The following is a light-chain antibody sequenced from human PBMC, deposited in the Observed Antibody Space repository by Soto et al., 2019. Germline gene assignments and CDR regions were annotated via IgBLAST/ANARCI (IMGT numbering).Light chain of an antibody. J-gene: IGLJ3*02. CDR1: RSNIESNT. Sequence: QSALTQPPSASGTPGQRVTISCSGSRSNIESNTVNWYQQLPGTAPKLLIFNNNQWPSGVPDRFSGSKSGTSASLAISGLQSGDEADYYCAAWDDSLNGWVFGGGNKLTVL. CDR3: AAWDDSLNGWV. CDR2: NNN. V-gene: IGLV1-44*01.